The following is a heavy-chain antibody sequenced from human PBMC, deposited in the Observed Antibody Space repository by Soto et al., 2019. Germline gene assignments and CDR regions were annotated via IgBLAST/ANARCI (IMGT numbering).Heavy chain of an antibody. J-gene: IGHJ2*01. CDR1: GFTFSNSA. CDR3: EKDLTFIGV. V-gene: IGHV3-23*01. Sequence: QLLESGGGLVQPGGALRLSCVASGFTFSNSAMTWVRQAPGKGLEWVSGITDTSSRIYYADSVKGRFTISRDNSKDTVYLQMHSLRGEDTAVYFCEKDLTFIGVWGRGTLVTVDS. CDR2: ITDTSSRI. D-gene: IGHD2-15*01.